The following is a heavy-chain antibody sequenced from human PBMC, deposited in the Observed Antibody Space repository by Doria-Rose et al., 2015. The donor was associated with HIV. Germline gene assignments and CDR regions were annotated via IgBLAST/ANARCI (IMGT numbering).Heavy chain of an antibody. CDR3: ARIKSSRWYHKYYFDF. CDR1: GVSLSSPGMG. J-gene: IGHJ4*02. CDR2: NFSDDER. V-gene: IGHV2-26*01. Sequence: QVTLKESGPVLVRPTETLTLTCTVSGVSLSSPGMGVSWIRRPPGKALEWLAKNFSDDERSYKTSLKSRLTISRGTSKSQVVLTMTDMDPVDTATYYCARIKSSRWYHKYYFDFWGQGTLVIVSA. D-gene: IGHD6-13*01.